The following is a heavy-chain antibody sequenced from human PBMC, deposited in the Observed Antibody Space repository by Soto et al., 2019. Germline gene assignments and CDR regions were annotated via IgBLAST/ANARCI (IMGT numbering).Heavy chain of an antibody. CDR1: GFTVSNNY. D-gene: IGHD2-8*01. V-gene: IGHV3-53*01. J-gene: IGHJ4*02. CDR3: ATAFCTDGSSCGFDY. Sequence: GGSLRLSCAASGFTVSNNYMNWVRQAPGKGLESVSVLYSDGTTHYADSVKGRFTISRDIPKNTLYLQMNSLRVEDTALYYCATAFCTDGSSCGFDYWGQGALVTVSS. CDR2: LYSDGTT.